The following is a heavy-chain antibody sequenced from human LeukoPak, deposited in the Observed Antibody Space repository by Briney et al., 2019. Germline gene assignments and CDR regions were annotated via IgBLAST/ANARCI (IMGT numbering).Heavy chain of an antibody. CDR3: ARVAGATKTFDY. CDR1: GGTFSSYA. Sequence: SVKVSCKASGGTFSSYAISWVRQAPGQGLEWMGGIIPIFGTANYAQKFQGRVTITADESTSTAYMELSSLRSEDTAVYYCARVAGATKTFDYWGQETLVTVSS. CDR2: IIPIFGTA. J-gene: IGHJ4*02. V-gene: IGHV1-69*13. D-gene: IGHD5-12*01.